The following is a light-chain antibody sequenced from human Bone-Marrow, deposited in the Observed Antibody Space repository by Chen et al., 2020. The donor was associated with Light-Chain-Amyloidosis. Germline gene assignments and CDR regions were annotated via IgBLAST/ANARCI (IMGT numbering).Light chain of an antibody. V-gene: IGLV3-25*03. CDR3: QSADSSGTYEVI. CDR2: RDT. CDR1: DLPTKY. Sequence: SHELSQPPAMSVSARQTARITCSGDDLPTKYAYWYQQKPGQAPVLVIHRDTERPSGISERFSGSSSGTTATLTISGVQAEDEADYHCQSADSSGTYEVIFGGGTKLTVL. J-gene: IGLJ2*01.